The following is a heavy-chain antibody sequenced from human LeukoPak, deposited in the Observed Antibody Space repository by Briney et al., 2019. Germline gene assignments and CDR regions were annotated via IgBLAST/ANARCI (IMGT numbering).Heavy chain of an antibody. Sequence: ASVKVSCKASGYTFTSYGISWVRQAPGQGLEWMGWISAYNGNTNYAQKLQGRVTMTTDTSTSTAYMEPRSLRSDDTAVYYCARDGDIVVVPAATGHYYYYYGMDVWGQGTTVTVSS. CDR3: ARDGDIVVVPAATGHYYYYYGMDV. J-gene: IGHJ6*02. CDR1: GYTFTSYG. D-gene: IGHD2-2*01. CDR2: ISAYNGNT. V-gene: IGHV1-18*01.